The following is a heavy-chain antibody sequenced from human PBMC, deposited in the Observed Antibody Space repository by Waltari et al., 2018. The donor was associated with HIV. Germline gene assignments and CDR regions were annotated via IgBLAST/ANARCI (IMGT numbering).Heavy chain of an antibody. Sequence: QVQLVQSGAEVKKPGASVKVSCKASGYTFTSYYMHWVRQAPGQGLEWMGIINPSGGSTSYAQTFQGRVTMTRDTSTSTGYMELSSLRSEDTAVYYCARDPRYDAQRLYSSSWYWFDPWGQGTLVTVSS. J-gene: IGHJ5*02. D-gene: IGHD6-13*01. CDR1: GYTFTSYY. V-gene: IGHV1-46*01. CDR3: ARDPRYDAQRLYSSSWYWFDP. CDR2: INPSGGST.